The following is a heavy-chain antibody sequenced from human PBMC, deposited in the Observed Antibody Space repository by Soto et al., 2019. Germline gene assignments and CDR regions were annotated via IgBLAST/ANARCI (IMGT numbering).Heavy chain of an antibody. CDR3: ASELGYCSSTSCYAFYFDY. D-gene: IGHD2-2*01. CDR1: GFTFSSYA. CDR2: ISGSGGST. V-gene: IGHV3-23*01. J-gene: IGHJ4*02. Sequence: GSLRLSCAASGFTFSSYAMSWVRQAPGKGLEWVSAISGSGGSTYYADSVKGRFTISRDNSKNTLYLQMNSLRAEDTAVYYCASELGYCSSTSCYAFYFDYWGQGTLVTVSS.